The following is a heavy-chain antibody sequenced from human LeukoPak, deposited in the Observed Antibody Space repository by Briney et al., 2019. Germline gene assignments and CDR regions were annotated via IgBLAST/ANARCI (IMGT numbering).Heavy chain of an antibody. Sequence: ASVKVSCKASGNTFTGYYMHWVRQAPGQGLEWMGWMNPNSGNTGYAQKFQGRVTMTRNTSISTAYMELSSLRSEDTAVYYCARGNHYVWGSYRKRRTYLDYWGQGTLVTVSS. D-gene: IGHD3-16*02. CDR3: ARGNHYVWGSYRKRRTYLDY. V-gene: IGHV1-8*02. CDR1: GNTFTGYY. CDR2: MNPNSGNT. J-gene: IGHJ4*02.